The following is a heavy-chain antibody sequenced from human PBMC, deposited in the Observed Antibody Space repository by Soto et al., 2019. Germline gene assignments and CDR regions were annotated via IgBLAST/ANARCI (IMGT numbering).Heavy chain of an antibody. CDR1: GFTFTSSA. CDR2: IVVGNGNT. CDR3: ASSSAGIAPYYDFWSGYPAYYYYGMDV. D-gene: IGHD3-3*01. Sequence: SVKVSCKASGFTFTSSAMQWVRQARGQRLEWIGWIVVGNGNTNYAQKLQGRVTMTTDTSTSTAYMELRSLRSDDTAVYYCASSSAGIAPYYDFWSGYPAYYYYGMDVWGQGTTVTVSS. J-gene: IGHJ6*02. V-gene: IGHV1-58*02.